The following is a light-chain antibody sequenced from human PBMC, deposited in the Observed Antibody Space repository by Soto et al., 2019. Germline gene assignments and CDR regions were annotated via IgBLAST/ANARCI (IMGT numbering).Light chain of an antibody. CDR2: GAS. Sequence: DIVLTQSPGTLSLSPGERATLSCRASQNINSRYLAWYQQKPGQAPRLLIYGASSRTTGIPDRFSGSGSGTDFTHPISRLEPEDFAVYYCQQFGSSPGFTFGPGTKVDIK. V-gene: IGKV3-20*01. CDR1: QNINSRY. CDR3: QQFGSSPGFT. J-gene: IGKJ3*01.